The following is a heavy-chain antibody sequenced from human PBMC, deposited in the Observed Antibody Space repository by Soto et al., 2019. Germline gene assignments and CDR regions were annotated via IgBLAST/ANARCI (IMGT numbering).Heavy chain of an antibody. V-gene: IGHV4-4*02. J-gene: IGHJ5*02. CDR1: GASIGSGSW. CDR3: ARHEGWTGPDQ. CDR2: IFHDGNT. D-gene: IGHD2-8*02. Sequence: SETLSLTCAVSGASIGSGSWWSWVRQPPGKGLEWIAEIFHDGNTNYSPSLKSRVTISVDKSQNQFSLNVYSVTAADTAVYYCARHEGWTGPDQWGQGTLVTVSS.